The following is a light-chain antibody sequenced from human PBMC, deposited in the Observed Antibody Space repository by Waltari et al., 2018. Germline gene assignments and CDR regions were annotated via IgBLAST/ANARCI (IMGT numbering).Light chain of an antibody. V-gene: IGLV2-11*01. J-gene: IGLJ2*01. CDR2: DGT. Sequence: QSALTQPRSVSGSPGQSVAISCTGTSSDVGGYNYVSWYQQYPGTAPKLIIYDGTKRPSGVPDRFSGSKSGNTASLTISGLQAEDEADYYCCSYAGTYTPLFGGGTKLTVL. CDR3: CSYAGTYTPL. CDR1: SSDVGGYNY.